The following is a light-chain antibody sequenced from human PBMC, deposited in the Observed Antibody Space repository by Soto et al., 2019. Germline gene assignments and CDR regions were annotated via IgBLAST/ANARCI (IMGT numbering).Light chain of an antibody. J-gene: IGKJ1*01. CDR1: QSIGDL. V-gene: IGKV1-5*03. CDR3: LQDYTYPWT. Sequence: DIQMTQSPSTLSASVEDRVTITCRASQSIGDLLAWYQQKPGEAPKLLIYKASYLESGVPSRFSGSASGTDFTLTISSLQPEDFATYYCLQDYTYPWTFGQGTKVDIK. CDR2: KAS.